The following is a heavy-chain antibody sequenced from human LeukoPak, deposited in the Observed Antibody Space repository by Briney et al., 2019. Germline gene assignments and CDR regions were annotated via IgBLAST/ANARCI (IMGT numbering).Heavy chain of an antibody. CDR2: ISSSGST. CDR3: ARTPIYYYDNSGYYN. CDR1: GDSISSGDYY. V-gene: IGHV4-61*02. Sequence: SETLSLTCTVSGDSISSGDYYWSWIRQPAGKGLEWIGRISSSGSTNYNPSLKSRVTISVDTSKNQFSLKLSSVTAADTAVYFCARTPIYYYDNSGYYNWGQGTLVTVSS. J-gene: IGHJ4*02. D-gene: IGHD3-22*01.